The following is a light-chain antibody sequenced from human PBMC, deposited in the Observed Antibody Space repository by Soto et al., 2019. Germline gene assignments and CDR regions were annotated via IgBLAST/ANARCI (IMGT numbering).Light chain of an antibody. J-gene: IGKJ4*01. CDR1: QSVLYTSNNKNY. V-gene: IGKV4-1*01. Sequence: DIVMTQSPDSLAVSLGERATVNCKSSQSVLYTSNNKNYLAWYQQRPRQPPKLLIYWASARESGVPDRFSGSGSATYFTLTISSLQAEDVALYYYHHYYSTPFTFGGATQVEIK. CDR2: WAS. CDR3: HHYYSTPFT.